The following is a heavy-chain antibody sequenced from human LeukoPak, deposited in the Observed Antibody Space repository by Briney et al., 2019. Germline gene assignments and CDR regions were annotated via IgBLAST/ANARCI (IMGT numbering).Heavy chain of an antibody. J-gene: IGHJ5*02. Sequence: ASVKVSCKVSGYTLTELSMHWVRQAPGKGLEWMGGFDPEDGETIYAQKFQGRVTMTEDTSTDTAHMELSSLRSEDTAVYYCATQLYSSSWYFGFDPWGQGTLVPVSS. CDR3: ATQLYSSSWYFGFDP. D-gene: IGHD6-13*01. CDR2: FDPEDGET. CDR1: GYTLTELS. V-gene: IGHV1-24*01.